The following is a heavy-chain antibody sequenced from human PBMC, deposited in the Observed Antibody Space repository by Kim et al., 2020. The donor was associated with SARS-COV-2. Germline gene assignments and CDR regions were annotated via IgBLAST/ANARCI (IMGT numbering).Heavy chain of an antibody. Sequence: SETLSLTCTVSGGSISSGGYYWSWIRQHPGKGLEWIGYIYYSGSTYYNPSLKSRVTISVDTSKNQFSLKLSSVTAADTAVYYCARAAITMIVVVNAFDIWGQGTMVTVSP. J-gene: IGHJ3*02. V-gene: IGHV4-31*03. CDR1: GGSISSGGYY. D-gene: IGHD3-22*01. CDR3: ARAAITMIVVVNAFDI. CDR2: IYYSGST.